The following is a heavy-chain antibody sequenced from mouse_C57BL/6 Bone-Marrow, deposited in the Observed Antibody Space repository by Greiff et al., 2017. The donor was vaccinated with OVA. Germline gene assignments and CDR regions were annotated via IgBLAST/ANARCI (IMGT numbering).Heavy chain of an antibody. CDR1: GYTFTDYY. J-gene: IGHJ3*01. CDR3: ARGRGENYGNYDAWFAY. Sequence: VQLQQSGPELVKPGASVKISCKASGYTFTDYYINWVKQRPGQGLEWIGWIFPGSGSTYYNEKFKGKATLTVDKSSSTAYMLLSSLTSEDSAVYFCARGRGENYGNYDAWFAYWGQGTLVTVSA. D-gene: IGHD2-1*01. V-gene: IGHV1-75*01. CDR2: IFPGSGST.